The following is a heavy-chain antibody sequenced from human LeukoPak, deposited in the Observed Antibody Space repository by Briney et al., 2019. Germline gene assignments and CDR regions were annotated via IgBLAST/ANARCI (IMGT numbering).Heavy chain of an antibody. CDR2: ISSDGSST. J-gene: IGHJ4*02. CDR1: GFTFGNHW. V-gene: IGHV3-74*03. CDR3: ARDQRVTGRPDIDY. D-gene: IGHD6-6*01. Sequence: GGSLRLSCAASGFTFGNHWMHWVRQTPGKGLVWVSRISSDGSSTTYADSAKGRFTISRDNAKNTLYLQMNNLRAEDTAMYYCARDQRVTGRPDIDYWGQGTLVIVSS.